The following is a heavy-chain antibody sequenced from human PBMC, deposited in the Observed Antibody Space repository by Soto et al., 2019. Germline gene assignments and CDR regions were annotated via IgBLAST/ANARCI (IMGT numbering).Heavy chain of an antibody. CDR3: ARGLAYDRPITVAEPFDS. J-gene: IGHJ4*02. D-gene: IGHD6-19*01. CDR1: GGSFSGYF. V-gene: IGHV4-34*02. Sequence: QVQLQQWGAGLLKASETLSLTCVVSGGSFSGYFWTWIRQSPGRGLEWIGEISHSGSRNYNPAFQSRVIISVDSSKNHVSLKLSSVTAADSATYFCARGLAYDRPITVAEPFDSWVQGTLVTVSS. CDR2: ISHSGSR.